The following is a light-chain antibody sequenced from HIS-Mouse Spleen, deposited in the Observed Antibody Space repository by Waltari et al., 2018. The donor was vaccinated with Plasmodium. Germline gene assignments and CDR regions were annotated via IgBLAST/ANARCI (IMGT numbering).Light chain of an antibody. CDR1: QRVSSN. Sequence: EIVMTQSPATLSVSPGERATLSCRASQRVSSNLAWYQQKPGQAPRILIYGASTRATGSPARFSGSGSRTELTLTISSMQSEDFAVYYGQRYNNGPRGTFGQGTKVEIK. V-gene: IGKV3-15*01. CDR2: GAS. J-gene: IGKJ1*01. CDR3: QRYNNGPRGT.